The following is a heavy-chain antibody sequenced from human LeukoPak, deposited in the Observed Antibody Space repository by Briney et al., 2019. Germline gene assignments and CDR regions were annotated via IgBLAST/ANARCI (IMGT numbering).Heavy chain of an antibody. V-gene: IGHV3-21*04. CDR3: ARSSYSSSSSV. CDR1: GFTFSSYS. CDR2: ISSSSSYI. Sequence: TGGSLRLSCAASGFTFSSYSMNWVRQAPGKGLEWVSSISSSSSYIYYADSVKGRFTISRDNAKDSLYLQINSLRAEDTAVYYCARSSYSSSSSVWGQGTMVTVSS. J-gene: IGHJ3*01. D-gene: IGHD6-6*01.